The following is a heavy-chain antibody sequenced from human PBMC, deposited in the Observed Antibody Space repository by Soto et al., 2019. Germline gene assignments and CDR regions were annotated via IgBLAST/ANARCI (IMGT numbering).Heavy chain of an antibody. CDR1: GGSIRVQSYC. J-gene: IGHJ5*02. D-gene: IGHD1-20*01. V-gene: IGHV4-39*01. CDR3: TRRYTWNDYHFDP. CDR2: SYYSGTS. Sequence: PSETLSLTCTVSGGSIRVQSYCWTWIRQTPGKGLEWVGSSYYSGTSYFNPALKGRVTISVDTSTNQFSLRLTSVTAADTALYYCTRRYTWNDYHFDPWGQGTLVTVSS.